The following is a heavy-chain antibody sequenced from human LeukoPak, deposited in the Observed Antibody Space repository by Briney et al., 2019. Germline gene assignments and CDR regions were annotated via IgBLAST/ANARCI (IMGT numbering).Heavy chain of an antibody. CDR2: IYPGDSDT. V-gene: IGHV5-51*01. CDR1: AYIFTNYW. D-gene: IGHD3-10*01. Sequence: GESLQISCKCSAYIFTNYWIGWVRQMPGKGLEWMGIIYPGDSDTRYSPSFQGQVTISADKSISTAYPQWSSLRASDTAIYYCAGAYYGSGSYPPYNWFDPWGQGTLVAVSS. CDR3: AGAYYGSGSYPPYNWFDP. J-gene: IGHJ5*02.